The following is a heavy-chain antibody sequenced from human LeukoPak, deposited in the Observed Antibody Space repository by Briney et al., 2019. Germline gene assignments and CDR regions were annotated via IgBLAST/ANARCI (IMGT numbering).Heavy chain of an antibody. V-gene: IGHV3-23*01. CDR2: ISGSGGST. CDR3: ANIAVGAKDYYYGMDV. D-gene: IGHD1-26*01. J-gene: IGHJ6*02. Sequence: GGSLRLSCAASGFTFSSYAMSWVRQAPGKGLEWVSAISGSGGSTYYADSVKGRFTISRDNSKNTLYLQMNSLRAEDTAVYYCANIAVGAKDYYYGMDVWGQGTTVTVSS. CDR1: GFTFSSYA.